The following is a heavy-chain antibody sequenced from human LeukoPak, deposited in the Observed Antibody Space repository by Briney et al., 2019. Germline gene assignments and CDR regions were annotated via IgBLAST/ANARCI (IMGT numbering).Heavy chain of an antibody. V-gene: IGHV3-48*03. CDR2: ISSSGSTI. CDR3: ARAPPDYITAALDY. CDR1: GFTFSSYE. D-gene: IGHD6-13*01. Sequence: GGSLRLSCAASGFTFSSYEMNWVRQAPGKGLEWVSYISSSGSTIYYADSVKGRFTISRDNAKNSLYLQMNSLRAEDTAVYYCARAPPDYITAALDYWGQGTLVTVSS. J-gene: IGHJ4*02.